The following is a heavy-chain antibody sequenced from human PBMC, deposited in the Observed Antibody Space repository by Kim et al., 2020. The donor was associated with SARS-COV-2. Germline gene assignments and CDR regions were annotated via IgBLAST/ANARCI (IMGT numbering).Heavy chain of an antibody. D-gene: IGHD4-4*01. CDR3: AKGTVTIDAFDI. V-gene: IGHV3-30*18. CDR2: ISYDGSNK. Sequence: GGSLRLSCAASGFTFSSYGMHWVRQAPGKGLEWVAVISYDGSNKYYADSVKGRFTISRDNSKNTLYLQMNSLRAEDTAVYYCAKGTVTIDAFDIWGQGTMVTVSS. J-gene: IGHJ3*02. CDR1: GFTFSSYG.